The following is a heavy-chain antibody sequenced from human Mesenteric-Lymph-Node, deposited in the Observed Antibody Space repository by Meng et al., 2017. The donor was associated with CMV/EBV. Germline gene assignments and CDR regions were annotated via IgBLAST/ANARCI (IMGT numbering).Heavy chain of an antibody. V-gene: IGHV3-7*01. CDR1: GFTFSSYS. CDR3: VPHDCAMDV. J-gene: IGHJ6*02. Sequence: GESLKISCAASGFTFSSYSMNWVRQAPGKGLEWVANINGDGSDKGYVDSVKGRFTISRDNARNSLYMEMNSLRPEDTAVYYCVPHDCAMDVWGQGTTVTVSS. CDR2: INGDGSDK.